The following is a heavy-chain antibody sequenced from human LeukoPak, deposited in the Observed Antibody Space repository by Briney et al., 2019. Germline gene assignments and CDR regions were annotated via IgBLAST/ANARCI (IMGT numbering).Heavy chain of an antibody. CDR1: GYTFSTYG. CDR2: ISVYRGNT. Sequence: ASVKVSCKASGYTFSTYGISWVRQAPGQGLEGMGWISVYRGNTNYAQNFQGRVAMTTDTSTSTAYMELRSLRSDDTAVYYCARDPDGAMDFDYWGQGTLVTVSS. CDR3: ARDPDGAMDFDY. J-gene: IGHJ4*02. V-gene: IGHV1-18*01. D-gene: IGHD5-24*01.